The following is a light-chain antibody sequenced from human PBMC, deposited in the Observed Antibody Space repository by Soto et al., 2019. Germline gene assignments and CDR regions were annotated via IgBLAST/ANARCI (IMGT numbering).Light chain of an antibody. Sequence: QSALTQPASVSGSPGQSITISCTGTRSDIGAYNFVSWYQQHPGKAPKLILYDVNIRPSGVSYRFSGSKSGNTASLTISGLQAEDEADYYCTSWPTSTTMIFGGGTKVTVL. J-gene: IGLJ2*01. CDR2: DVN. CDR1: RSDIGAYNF. V-gene: IGLV2-14*03. CDR3: TSWPTSTTMI.